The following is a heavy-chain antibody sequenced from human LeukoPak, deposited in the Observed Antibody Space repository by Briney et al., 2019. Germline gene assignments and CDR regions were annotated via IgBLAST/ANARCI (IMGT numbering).Heavy chain of an antibody. CDR1: GFTFSSYG. Sequence: GGTLRLSCAASGFTFSSYGMSWVRQAPGKGLEWVSFIRYDGNDKFYADSVKGRFAISRDTSRNTLYLQMNSLRVEDTAVYYCAKDLMRDRWFGESWGQGTLVTVSS. CDR3: AKDLMRDRWFGES. D-gene: IGHD3-10*01. V-gene: IGHV3-30*02. J-gene: IGHJ5*02. CDR2: IRYDGNDK.